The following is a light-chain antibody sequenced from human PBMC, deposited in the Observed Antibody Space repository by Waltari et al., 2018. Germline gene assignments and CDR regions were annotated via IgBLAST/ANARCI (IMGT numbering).Light chain of an antibody. Sequence: DIVMTQSPDSLAVSLGERATINCKSSQSVLHSSNNKNDLAWYQQKPGQPPKLLIYWASNRASGVPDRFSGSGSGKDFTLTISSLRAEYVAVYYCHQYFMTPFTFGGGTTVEIK. CDR1: QSVLHSSNNKND. CDR2: WAS. V-gene: IGKV4-1*01. J-gene: IGKJ4*01. CDR3: HQYFMTPFT.